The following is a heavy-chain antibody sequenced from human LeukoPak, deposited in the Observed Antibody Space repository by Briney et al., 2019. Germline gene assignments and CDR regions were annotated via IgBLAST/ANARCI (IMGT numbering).Heavy chain of an antibody. V-gene: IGHV1-8*01. CDR1: GYTFTSYD. D-gene: IGHD5-18*01. CDR3: ARAFQQLWSPHYGMDV. Sequence: ASVKVSCKASGYTFTSYDINWVRQATGQGLKSMAWMNPNSGNTGYAQKFQGRVTMTRNTSISTAYMELSSLRSEDTAVYYCARAFQQLWSPHYGMDVWGQGTTVTVSS. CDR2: MNPNSGNT. J-gene: IGHJ6*02.